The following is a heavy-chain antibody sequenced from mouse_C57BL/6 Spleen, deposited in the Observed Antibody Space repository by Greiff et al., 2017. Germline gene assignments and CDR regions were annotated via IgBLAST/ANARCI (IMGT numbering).Heavy chain of an antibody. CDR2: IHPNSGST. V-gene: IGHV1-64*01. J-gene: IGHJ3*01. Sequence: QVQLQQPGAELVKPGASVKLSCKASGYTFTSYWMHWVKQRPGQGLEWIGMIHPNSGSTNYNEKFKSKATLTVDKSSSPAYMQLSSRTSEDSAVYYCARNGGSSSWFAYWGQGTLVTVSA. D-gene: IGHD1-1*01. CDR3: ARNGGSSSWFAY. CDR1: GYTFTSYW.